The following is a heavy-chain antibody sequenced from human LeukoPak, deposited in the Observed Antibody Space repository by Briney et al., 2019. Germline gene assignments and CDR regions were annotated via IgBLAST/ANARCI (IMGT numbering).Heavy chain of an antibody. J-gene: IGHJ2*01. CDR1: GDSISSGTYS. Sequence: SQTLSLTCTVSGDSISSGTYSWGWIRQPAGRPLEWIGRIYTSGTINYNPSLKSRVTISVDASKNQLSLKLSSATAADTAVYYSARGFYGGWYDYWYFDLWGRGTLVTVSS. CDR3: ARGFYGGWYDYWYFDL. CDR2: IYTSGTI. V-gene: IGHV4-61*02. D-gene: IGHD6-19*01.